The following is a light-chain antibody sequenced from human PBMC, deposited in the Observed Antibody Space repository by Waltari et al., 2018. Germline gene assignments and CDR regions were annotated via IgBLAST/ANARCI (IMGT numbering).Light chain of an antibody. V-gene: IGLV2-11*01. CDR1: SSDVVGFNY. Sequence: QSALTHPRSLSGSPGQSVPTSCTGTSSDVVGFNYVSWFQQPPAEAPKLRIYAVTKRPSGVPGRFSGAKSGNTASLTISGLQAEDDSDYYCCSYAGFYTYVFGTGTKVTVL. CDR2: AVT. J-gene: IGLJ1*01. CDR3: CSYAGFYTYV.